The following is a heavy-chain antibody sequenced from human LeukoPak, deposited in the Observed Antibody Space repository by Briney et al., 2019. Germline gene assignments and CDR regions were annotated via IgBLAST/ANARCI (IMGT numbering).Heavy chain of an antibody. CDR2: IYYSGST. D-gene: IGHD3-22*01. V-gene: IGHV4-39*01. CDR3: ARARGREHYDSSGYLGY. CDR1: GGSISSSNYH. Sequence: SETLSLTCTVSGGSISSSNYHWGWIRQPPGKGLEWIGSIYYSGSTNYNPSLKSRVTISVDTSKNQFSLKLSSVTAADTAVYYCARARGREHYDSSGYLGYWGQGTLVTVSS. J-gene: IGHJ4*02.